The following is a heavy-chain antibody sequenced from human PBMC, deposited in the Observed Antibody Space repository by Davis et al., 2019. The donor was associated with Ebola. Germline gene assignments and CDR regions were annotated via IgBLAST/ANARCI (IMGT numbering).Heavy chain of an antibody. D-gene: IGHD6-19*01. V-gene: IGHV1-3*01. CDR2: VHGGNGNT. CDR1: GFTLTKYA. CDR3: ARASFGYNSGWYADY. J-gene: IGHJ4*02. Sequence: ASVTVSCKASGFTLTKYAIHWVRQAPGQRLEWMGWVHGGNGNTKYSQRFQGRVTITTDTSASTIYLDLTSLRSEDTAVFYCARASFGYNSGWYADYWGPGSLVTVSS.